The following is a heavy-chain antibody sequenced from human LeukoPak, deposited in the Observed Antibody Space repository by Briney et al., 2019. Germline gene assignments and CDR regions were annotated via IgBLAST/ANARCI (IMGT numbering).Heavy chain of an antibody. CDR3: ARDVRRLRAFDY. CDR2: MKQDGSEK. D-gene: IGHD5-12*01. CDR1: GINFRGYW. Sequence: GGSLRLSCAVSGINFRGYWMAWVRQAPGKGLEWVANMKQDGSEKYYVDSVKGRFTISRDNAKNSLYLQMNSLRAEDTAVYYCARDVRRLRAFDYGGQGTLVTVSS. J-gene: IGHJ4*02. V-gene: IGHV3-7*01.